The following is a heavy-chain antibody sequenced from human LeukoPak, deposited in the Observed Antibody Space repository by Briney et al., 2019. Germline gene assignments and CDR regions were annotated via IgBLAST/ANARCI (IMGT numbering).Heavy chain of an antibody. D-gene: IGHD6-13*01. J-gene: IGHJ5*02. CDR1: GGSISSGDYY. CDR2: IYYSGST. CDR3: ARGEYSSSWTSSTNWFDP. Sequence: PSETLSLTCSVSGGSISSGDYYWSWIRQPPGKGLEWIGYIYYSGSTYYNPSLKSRVTISVETSKNQFSLKLSSVTAADTAVYYCARGEYSSSWTSSTNWFDPWGQGTLVTVSS. V-gene: IGHV4-30-4*08.